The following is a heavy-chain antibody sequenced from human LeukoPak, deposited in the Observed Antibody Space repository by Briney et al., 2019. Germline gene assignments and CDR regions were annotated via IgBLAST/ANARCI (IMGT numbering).Heavy chain of an antibody. Sequence: GASVKVSCKASGGTFSSYAISWVRQAPGQGLEWMGWISPYNGNTKYDQKVQGRVTMTTDTSTSTAYLELRSLRSDDTAMYYCSREGEGEDGTGHHNWYFDLWGRGTLVTVSS. J-gene: IGHJ2*01. CDR2: ISPYNGNT. CDR1: GGTFSSYA. D-gene: IGHD2-8*02. V-gene: IGHV1-18*01. CDR3: SREGEGEDGTGHHNWYFDL.